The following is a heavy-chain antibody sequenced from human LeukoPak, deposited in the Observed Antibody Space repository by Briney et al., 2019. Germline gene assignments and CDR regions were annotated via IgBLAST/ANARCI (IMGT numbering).Heavy chain of an antibody. J-gene: IGHJ4*02. V-gene: IGHV4-61*02. D-gene: IGHD5-18*01. Sequence: SETLSLTCTVSGGSISSGSYYWSWIRQPAGKGLEWIGRIYTSGSTNYNPSLKSRVTISVDTSKNQFSLKLSSVTAADTAVYYCASHVDTAIFDYWGQGTLVTVSS. CDR3: ASHVDTAIFDY. CDR1: GGSISSGSYY. CDR2: IYTSGST.